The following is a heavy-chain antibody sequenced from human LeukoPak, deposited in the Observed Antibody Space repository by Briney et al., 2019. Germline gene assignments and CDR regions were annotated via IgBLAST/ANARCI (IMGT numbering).Heavy chain of an antibody. D-gene: IGHD6-19*01. V-gene: IGHV3-23*01. CDR2: ISDTGGCT. CDR3: AKLPVSYSSGWSNFDY. J-gene: IGHJ4*02. CDR1: GFTFSNYA. Sequence: GGSLRLSCAASGFTFSNYAMSWVRQAPGKGLEWVSGISDTGGCTYYADSVKGRFTVSRDNSKNTLYLQMNSLRAEDTAIYYCAKLPVSYSSGWSNFDYWGQGTLVTVSS.